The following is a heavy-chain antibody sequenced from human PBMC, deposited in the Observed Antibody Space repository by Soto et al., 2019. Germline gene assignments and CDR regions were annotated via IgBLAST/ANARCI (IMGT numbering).Heavy chain of an antibody. CDR2: IYYIGST. J-gene: IGHJ3*02. D-gene: IGHD3-10*01. CDR3: ARFYMVRGVMGAFDI. Sequence: PSETLSLTCTVSGGSISSGGTYWSWIRQHPGKGLEWIGYIYYIGSTYYNPSLKSRVSISVDTSKNQFSLKLSSVTAADTAVYYCARFYMVRGVMGAFDIWGQGTMVT. V-gene: IGHV4-31*03. CDR1: GGSISSGGTY.